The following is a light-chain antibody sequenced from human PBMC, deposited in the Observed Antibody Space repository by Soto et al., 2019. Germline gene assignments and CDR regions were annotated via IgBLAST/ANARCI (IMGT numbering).Light chain of an antibody. V-gene: IGLV2-14*01. J-gene: IGLJ1*01. CDR3: TSYTTGGSYV. CDR2: EVT. Sequence: QSALTQPASVSGSPGQSITISCTGTSSDVGGYNYVSWYQQHPGKAPKVMIYEVTNRPSGVSNRFSGSKSGSTASLTISGLQAEDEADYYCTSYTTGGSYVFGTGTKAHRP. CDR1: SSDVGGYNY.